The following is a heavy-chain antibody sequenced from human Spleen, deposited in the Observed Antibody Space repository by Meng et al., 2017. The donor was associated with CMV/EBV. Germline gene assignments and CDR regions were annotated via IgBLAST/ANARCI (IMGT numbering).Heavy chain of an antibody. CDR2: IYPGDSDT. V-gene: IGHV5-51*01. CDR3: ARLGRGPYSGSYMGGVWFDP. J-gene: IGHJ5*02. CDR1: GYSFTSYW. Sequence: GESLKISCKGSGYSFTSYWIGWVRQMPGKGLEWMGIIYPGDSDTRYSPSFQGQVTISADKSISTAYLQWSSLKASDTAMYYCARLGRGPYSGSYMGGVWFDPWGQGTLVTVSS. D-gene: IGHD1-26*01.